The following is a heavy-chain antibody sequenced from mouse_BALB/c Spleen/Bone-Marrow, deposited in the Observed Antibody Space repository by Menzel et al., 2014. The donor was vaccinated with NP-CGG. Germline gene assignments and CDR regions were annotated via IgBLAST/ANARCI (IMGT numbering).Heavy chain of an antibody. Sequence: DVQLQESGAELVKPGASVKLSCTASGFNIKDTYMHWVKQRPEQGLEWIGRIDPANGNTKYDPKFQGKATITADTSSNTAYLQLSSLTSEDTAVYYCASYYYVSSSIAHWGQCTMVTVSA. V-gene: IGHV14-3*02. J-gene: IGHJ3*01. D-gene: IGHD1-1*01. CDR1: GFNIKDTY. CDR2: IDPANGNT. CDR3: ASYYYVSSSIAH.